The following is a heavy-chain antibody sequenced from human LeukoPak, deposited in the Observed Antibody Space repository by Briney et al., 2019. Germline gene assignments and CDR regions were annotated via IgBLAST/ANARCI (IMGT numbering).Heavy chain of an antibody. J-gene: IGHJ4*02. CDR1: GFTFSSYG. V-gene: IGHV3-30*02. CDR2: IRYDGTNK. Sequence: GGSLRLSCAASGFTFSSYGMHWVRQAPGKGLEWVAFIRYDGTNKYYADSVKGRFTISRDNAKNSLYLQMNSLRAEDTAVYYCARDDKIVGATFLDYWGQGTLVTVSS. CDR3: ARDDKIVGATFLDY. D-gene: IGHD1-26*01.